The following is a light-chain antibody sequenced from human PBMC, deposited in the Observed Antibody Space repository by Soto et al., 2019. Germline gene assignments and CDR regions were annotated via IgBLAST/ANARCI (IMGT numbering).Light chain of an antibody. Sequence: EIVMTQSPATLSVSPGERATLSCRASQSVSSNLAWYQQKPGQAPRLLIYGASTRATGIPARGSGSGSGTEFTLTISSLESEDFEVYYCQRYNNWPRTFGRGAKVDIK. V-gene: IGKV3-15*01. J-gene: IGKJ1*01. CDR3: QRYNNWPRT. CDR2: GAS. CDR1: QSVSSN.